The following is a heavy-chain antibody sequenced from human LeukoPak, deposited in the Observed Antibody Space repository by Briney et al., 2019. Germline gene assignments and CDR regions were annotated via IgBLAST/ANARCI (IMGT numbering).Heavy chain of an antibody. CDR3: VRDDDRPDNGLDY. CDR1: GFTFKNFA. V-gene: IGHV3-23*01. CDR2: ITDSGDAT. Sequence: GGSLRLSCAASGFTFKNFAMAWVRQAPEKKLEWVASITDSGDATGYTESVKGRFTISRDNSKNTLYLQMNSLRAEDTAVYYCVRDDDRPDNGLDYWGQGTLVTVSS. J-gene: IGHJ4*02. D-gene: IGHD3-22*01.